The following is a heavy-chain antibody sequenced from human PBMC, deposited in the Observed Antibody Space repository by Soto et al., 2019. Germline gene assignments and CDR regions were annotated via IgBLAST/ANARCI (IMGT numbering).Heavy chain of an antibody. CDR3: GKDFDSYSSGRYGMDV. V-gene: IGHV3-23*01. Sequence: GGSLRLSCAASVFTFSSHAMSWVRQAPGKGLEWVSTISSGGDNTYSADSVKGRFTTSRDNSKNTLYLQMNSLRAEDTAVYYCGKDFDSYSSGRYGMDVWGQGTTVTVSS. J-gene: IGHJ6*02. D-gene: IGHD6-19*01. CDR1: VFTFSSHA. CDR2: ISSGGDNT.